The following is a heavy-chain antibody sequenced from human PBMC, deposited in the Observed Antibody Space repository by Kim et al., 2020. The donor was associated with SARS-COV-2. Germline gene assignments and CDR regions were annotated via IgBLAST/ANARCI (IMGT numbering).Heavy chain of an antibody. D-gene: IGHD3-16*01. J-gene: IGHJ4*02. CDR2: GGST. Sequence: GGSTYYADSVKGRFTLTRDNSKNTLYLQMNSLRAEDTAIYYCAKGAGGVYWGQGTLVTVSS. CDR3: AKGAGGVY. V-gene: IGHV3-23*01.